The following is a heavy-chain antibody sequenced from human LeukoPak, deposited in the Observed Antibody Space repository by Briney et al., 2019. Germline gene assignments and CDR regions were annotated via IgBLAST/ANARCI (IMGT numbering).Heavy chain of an antibody. CDR3: ARAGSGKGAFDI. J-gene: IGHJ3*02. V-gene: IGHV4-30-4*02. D-gene: IGHD3-10*01. CDR2: IYHSGST. CDR1: GGSISTGDYY. Sequence: SETLSLTCTVSGGSISTGDYYWSWIRQPPGKGLEYIGYIYHSGSTYYNPSLKSRVTISVDTSKNQFSLKLSSVTAADTAVYYCARAGSGKGAFDIWGQGTMVTVSS.